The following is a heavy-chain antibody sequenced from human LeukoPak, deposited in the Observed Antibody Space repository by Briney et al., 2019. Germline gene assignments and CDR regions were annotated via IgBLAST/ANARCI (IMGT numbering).Heavy chain of an antibody. Sequence: PSETLSLTCTVSGGSMSSGTNYWGWVRQPPGKGLEWFGTIFYDGTTYYNPSLKSRVTISVDPSKNQFSLKLTSVTAADTAVYYCARAGGYFHYMDVWGKGTTVTVSS. J-gene: IGHJ6*03. CDR1: GGSMSSGTNY. V-gene: IGHV4-39*07. CDR2: IFYDGTT. CDR3: ARAGGYFHYMDV. D-gene: IGHD3-10*01.